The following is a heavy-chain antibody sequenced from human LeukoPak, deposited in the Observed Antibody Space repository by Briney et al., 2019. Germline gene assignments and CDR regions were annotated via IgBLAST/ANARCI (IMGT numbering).Heavy chain of an antibody. D-gene: IGHD3-3*01. CDR3: ARVVDFWSGFDY. CDR2: FDPEDGET. CDR1: GYTLTELS. J-gene: IGHJ4*02. V-gene: IGHV1-24*01. Sequence: VASVKVSCKVSGYTLTELSMHWVRQAPGKGLEWMGGFDPEDGETIYAQKFQGRVTMTEDTSTDTAYMELSSLRSDDTAVYYCARVVDFWSGFDYWGQGTLVTVSS.